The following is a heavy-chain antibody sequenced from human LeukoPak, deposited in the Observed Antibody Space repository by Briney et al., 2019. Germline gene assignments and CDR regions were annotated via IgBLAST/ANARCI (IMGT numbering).Heavy chain of an antibody. J-gene: IGHJ4*02. Sequence: SETLSLTCTVSDGSISSNSYYWGWIRQSPGKGLECIGGISYTGSTYYNPSLKSRVTISVDTSKKQFSLQLSSVTATDTAVYFCSRALGAGRPHYVDYWGQGALVTVSS. CDR2: ISYTGST. V-gene: IGHV4-39*01. D-gene: IGHD3-10*02. CDR3: SRALGAGRPHYVDY. CDR1: DGSISSNSYY.